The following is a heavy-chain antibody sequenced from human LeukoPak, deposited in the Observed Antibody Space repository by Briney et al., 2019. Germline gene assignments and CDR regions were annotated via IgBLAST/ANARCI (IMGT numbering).Heavy chain of an antibody. V-gene: IGHV3-74*01. CDR1: GFTFSRYW. CDR2: IDSDGGSI. CDR3: ARGTTPRNYYFDY. D-gene: IGHD1-1*01. Sequence: GGSLRLSCAASGFTFSRYWMHWVRQAPGKGLVWVSRIDSDGGSIRYADTVKGRFTISRDISKNTLYLQMNSLRAEDTAVYYCARGTTPRNYYFDYWGQGTLVTVSS. J-gene: IGHJ4*02.